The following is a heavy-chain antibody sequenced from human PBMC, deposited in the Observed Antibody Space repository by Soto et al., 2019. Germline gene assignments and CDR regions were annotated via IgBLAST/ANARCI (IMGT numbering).Heavy chain of an antibody. CDR1: GYTFTFRY. CDR3: ARTPFAGSDAFDI. Sequence: WASVKVSCKASGYTFTFRYLHWVRQAPGQALEWMGWITPSKSDTNYAQKFQDRVTITRDRSVSTAYMELSNLRSDDTAMYYCARTPFAGSDAFDIWGQGTMVTVS. CDR2: ITPSKSDT. V-gene: IGHV1-45*02. J-gene: IGHJ3*02. D-gene: IGHD1-1*01.